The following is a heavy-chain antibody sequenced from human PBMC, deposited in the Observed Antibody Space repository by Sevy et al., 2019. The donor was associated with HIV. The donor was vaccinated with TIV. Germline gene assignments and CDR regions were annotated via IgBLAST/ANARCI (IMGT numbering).Heavy chain of an antibody. V-gene: IGHV3-23*01. CDR1: GFTFSSYA. Sequence: GGSLRLSCAASGFTFSSYAMSWVRQAPGKGLEWVSVISGSGGSTYYADSVKGRFTISRDNSKNTLYLQMNSLRAEDTAVYYCAKDGAVPWVDDYGDYGGIYYFDYWGQGTLVTVSS. CDR2: ISGSGGST. D-gene: IGHD4-17*01. CDR3: AKDGAVPWVDDYGDYGGIYYFDY. J-gene: IGHJ4*02.